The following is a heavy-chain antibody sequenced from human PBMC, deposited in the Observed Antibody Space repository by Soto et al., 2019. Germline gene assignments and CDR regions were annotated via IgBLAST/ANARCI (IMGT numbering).Heavy chain of an antibody. J-gene: IGHJ6*02. CDR2: IIPIFGTA. D-gene: IGHD2-15*01. CDR1: GGTFSSYA. CDR3: AMGGYCSGGSCSPGHYGMDV. V-gene: IGHV1-69*01. Sequence: QVQLVQSGAEVEKPGSSVKVSCKASGGTFSSYAISWVRQAPGQGLEWMGGIIPIFGTANYAQKFQGRVTITADESTSTAYMELSSLRSEDTAVYYCAMGGYCSGGSCSPGHYGMDVWGQGTTVTVSS.